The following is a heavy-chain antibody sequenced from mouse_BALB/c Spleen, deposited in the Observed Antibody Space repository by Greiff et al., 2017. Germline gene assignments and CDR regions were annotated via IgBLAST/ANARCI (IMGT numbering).Heavy chain of an antibody. CDR1: GYTFTSYW. CDR2: IYPGNSDT. J-gene: IGHJ1*01. V-gene: IGHV1-5*01. Sequence: EVQLQQSGTVLARPGASVKMSCKASGYTFTSYWMHWVKQRPGQGLEWIGAIYPGNSDTSYNQKFKGKAKLTAVTSTSTAYMELSSLTNEDSAVYYCTRAGTGGYWYFDVWGAGTTVTVSS. CDR3: TRAGTGGYWYFDV.